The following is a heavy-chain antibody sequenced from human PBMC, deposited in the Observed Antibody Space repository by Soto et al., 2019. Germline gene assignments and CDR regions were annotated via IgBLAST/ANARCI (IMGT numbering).Heavy chain of an antibody. CDR3: AKDLYSNYGDAFDI. Sequence: GGSLRLSCAASGFTFDDYAMHWVRQAPGKGLEWVSGVSWNSDNIVYADSVKGRFTISRDNAKNSLYLQMNSLRAEDTALYYCAKDLYSNYGDAFDIWGQGTMVTVSS. CDR2: VSWNSDNI. D-gene: IGHD4-4*01. J-gene: IGHJ3*02. CDR1: GFTFDDYA. V-gene: IGHV3-9*01.